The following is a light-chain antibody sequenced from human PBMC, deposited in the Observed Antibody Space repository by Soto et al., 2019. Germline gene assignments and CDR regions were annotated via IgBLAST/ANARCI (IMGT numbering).Light chain of an antibody. CDR1: QSVSSNY. CDR2: DAS. Sequence: IVVTQSPCTLSFSPFERSPLSCRASQSVSSNYLAWYQQKPGQAPRLLIYDASNRATGIPARFSGSGSGTDFTLTISSLEPEDFAVYYCQQRSNCPITFGQGTRLEIK. V-gene: IGKV3D-20*02. CDR3: QQRSNCPIT. J-gene: IGKJ5*01.